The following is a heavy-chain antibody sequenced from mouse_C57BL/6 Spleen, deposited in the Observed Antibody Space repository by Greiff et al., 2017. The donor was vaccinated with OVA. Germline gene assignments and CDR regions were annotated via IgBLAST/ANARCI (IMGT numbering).Heavy chain of an antibody. J-gene: IGHJ4*01. CDR1: GYAFSSYW. V-gene: IGHV1-80*01. Sequence: VQRVESGAELVKPGASVKISCKASGYAFSSYWMNWVKQRPGKGLEWIGQIYPGDGDTNYNGKFKGKATLTADKSSSTAYMQLSSLTSEDSAVYFCASTVVGGYYAIDYWGQGTSVTVSS. CDR2: IYPGDGDT. D-gene: IGHD1-1*01. CDR3: ASTVVGGYYAIDY.